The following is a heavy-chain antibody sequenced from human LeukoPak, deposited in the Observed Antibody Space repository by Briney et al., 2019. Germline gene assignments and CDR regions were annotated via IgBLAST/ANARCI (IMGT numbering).Heavy chain of an antibody. Sequence: GRSLRLSCAAAGFTFSSYGMHWVHQAPGKGLGWVAVIWYDGSNKYYADSVKGRFTISRDNSKNTLYLQMNSLRAEDTAVYYCARASGLTYYYYYGMDVWGKGTTVTVSS. J-gene: IGHJ6*04. CDR1: GFTFSSYG. D-gene: IGHD3-10*01. CDR3: ARASGLTYYYYYGMDV. V-gene: IGHV3-33*01. CDR2: IWYDGSNK.